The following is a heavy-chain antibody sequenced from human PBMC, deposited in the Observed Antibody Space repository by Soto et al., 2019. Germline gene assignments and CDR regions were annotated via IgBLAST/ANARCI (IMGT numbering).Heavy chain of an antibody. CDR2: ISYDGSNK. CDR3: ARDSEGYYDFWSGYSAAYYYYGMDV. Sequence: GESLKISCAASGFTFSSYGTHWVRQAPGKGLEWVAVISYDGSNKYYADSVKGRFTISRDNSKNTLYLQMNSLRAEDTAVYYCARDSEGYYDFWSGYSAAYYYYGMDVWGQGTTVTVSS. CDR1: GFTFSSYG. D-gene: IGHD3-3*01. V-gene: IGHV3-30*03. J-gene: IGHJ6*02.